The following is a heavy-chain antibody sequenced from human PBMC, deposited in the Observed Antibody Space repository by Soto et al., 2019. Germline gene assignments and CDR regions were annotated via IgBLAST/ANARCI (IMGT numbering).Heavy chain of an antibody. CDR1: GFTFNNYA. V-gene: IGHV3-23*01. CDR3: AKDRLAGNFDY. Sequence: GGSLRLSCAASGFTFNNYAMNWVRQAPGMGLEWVATISNTGGGTYYADSVKGRFTISRDNSKDTLYLQMSSLRVEDTAVYYCAKDRLAGNFDYWGQGTQVTVSS. J-gene: IGHJ4*02. CDR2: ISNTGGGT.